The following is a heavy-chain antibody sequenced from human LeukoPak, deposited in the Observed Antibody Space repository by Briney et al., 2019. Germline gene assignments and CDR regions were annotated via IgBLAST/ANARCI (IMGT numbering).Heavy chain of an antibody. J-gene: IGHJ4*02. Sequence: LRLSCAASGFTFSNFYMSWVRQPPGKGLEWIGSIYYSGSTYYNPSLKSRVTISVDTSKNQFSLKLSSVTAADTAVYYCARPEVGATRGLDYWGQGTLVTVSS. CDR2: IYYSGST. V-gene: IGHV4-39*01. CDR3: ARPEVGATRGLDY. D-gene: IGHD1-26*01. CDR1: GFTFSNFY.